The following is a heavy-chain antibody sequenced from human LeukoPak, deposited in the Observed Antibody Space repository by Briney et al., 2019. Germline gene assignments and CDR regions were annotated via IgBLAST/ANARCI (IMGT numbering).Heavy chain of an antibody. D-gene: IGHD3-22*01. V-gene: IGHV3-11*01. CDR3: ARAVDYYDSSSYYSGGYYFDY. CDR2: ISSSGSTI. CDR1: GFTFSDYY. Sequence: PGGSLRLSWAASGFTFSDYYRSWLRQPPGKGLEWVSYISSSGSTIYYADAVKGRSTISKDNDKNSLYLQMNSLRAEDTAVYYCARAVDYYDSSSYYSGGYYFDYWGQGTLVTVSS. J-gene: IGHJ4*02.